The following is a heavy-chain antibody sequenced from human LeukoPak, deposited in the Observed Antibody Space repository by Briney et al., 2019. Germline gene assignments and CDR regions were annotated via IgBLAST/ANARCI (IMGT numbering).Heavy chain of an antibody. CDR1: GFTFSSYA. CDR3: TRFDYGDQEH. Sequence: GGSLRLSCAASGFTFSSYAMSWVRQAPGKGLVWVSRINPDGTSTSYADSVKGRFTISRDNAKNTLFLQMNSLRAEDTAVYYCTRFDYGDQEHWGQGTLVTVSS. CDR2: INPDGTST. V-gene: IGHV3-74*01. D-gene: IGHD4-17*01. J-gene: IGHJ1*01.